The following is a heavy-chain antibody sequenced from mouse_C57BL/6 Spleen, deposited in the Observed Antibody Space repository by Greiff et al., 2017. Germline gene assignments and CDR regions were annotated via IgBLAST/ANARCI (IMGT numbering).Heavy chain of an antibody. CDR1: GFTFSDYG. V-gene: IGHV5-17*01. CDR2: ISSGSSTI. CDR3: ARGDYDAHYFDY. D-gene: IGHD2-4*01. Sequence: EVKLVESGGGLVKPGGSLKLSCAASGFTFSDYGMHWVRQAPEKGLEWVAYISSGSSTIYYADTVKGRFTISRDNAKNTLFLQMTSLRSEDTAMYYCARGDYDAHYFDYWGQGTTLTVSS. J-gene: IGHJ2*01.